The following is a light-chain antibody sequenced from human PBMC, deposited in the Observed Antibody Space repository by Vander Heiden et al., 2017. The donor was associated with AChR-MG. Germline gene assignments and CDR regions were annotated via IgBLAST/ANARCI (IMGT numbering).Light chain of an antibody. J-gene: IGLJ1*01. CDR3: SSYTSSSTYV. CDR2: EVC. CDR1: SSDVGGYNY. V-gene: IGLV2-14*01. Sequence: QSALTQPASVSGSPGQSITISCTGTSSDVGGYNYVSCYQQHPGKAPKLMIYEVCNRPSGVSNRFSGSKSGNTASLTISGLQAEDEADYYCSSYTSSSTYVFGTGTKVTVL.